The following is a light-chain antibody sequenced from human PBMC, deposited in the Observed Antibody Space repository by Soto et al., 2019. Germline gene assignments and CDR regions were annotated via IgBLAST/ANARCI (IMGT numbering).Light chain of an antibody. V-gene: IGLV1-51*01. CDR3: GSWDNSLRAYV. CDR1: GSNLGRNY. J-gene: IGLJ1*01. Sequence: QSVLTQPPSVSATPGQKVTISCSGSGSNLGRNYVSWYQQLPGTAPQLLMYDNDYRFSGIPDRFSASKSGTSATLGITGLQTEDEGDYYCGSWDNSLRAYVFGTGTKLTVL. CDR2: DND.